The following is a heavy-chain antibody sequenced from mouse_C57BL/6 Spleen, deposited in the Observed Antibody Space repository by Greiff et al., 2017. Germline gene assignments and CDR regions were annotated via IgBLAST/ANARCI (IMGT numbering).Heavy chain of an antibody. CDR2: IYPGSGNT. Sequence: QVQLQQSGPELVKPGASVKISCKASGYSFTSYYIHWVKQRPGQGLEWIGWIYPGSGNTKYNEKFKGKATLTADTSSSTAYMQLSSLTSEDSAVYCCARGDYDYGFLAYWGQGTLVTVSA. D-gene: IGHD2-4*01. CDR1: GYSFTSYY. J-gene: IGHJ3*01. CDR3: ARGDYDYGFLAY. V-gene: IGHV1-66*01.